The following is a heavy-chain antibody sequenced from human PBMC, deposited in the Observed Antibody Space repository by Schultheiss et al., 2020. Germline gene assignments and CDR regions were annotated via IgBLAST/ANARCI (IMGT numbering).Heavy chain of an antibody. CDR2: ISSSSSYI. CDR3: AKDPLRIVGATAKVRFDP. CDR1: GFTFSSYS. D-gene: IGHD1-26*01. V-gene: IGHV3-21*04. Sequence: GGSLRLSCAASGFTFSSYSMNWVRQAPGKGLEWVSSISSSSSYIYYADSVKGRFTISRDNSKNTLYLQMNSLRAEDTAVYYCAKDPLRIVGATAKVRFDPWGQGTLVTVSS. J-gene: IGHJ5*02.